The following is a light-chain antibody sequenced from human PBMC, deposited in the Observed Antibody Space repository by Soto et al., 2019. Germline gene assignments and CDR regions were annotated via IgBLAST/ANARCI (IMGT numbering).Light chain of an antibody. Sequence: QSALTQPPSVSGSPGQSVTISCTGTSSDVGSYNGVSWYQQPPGTAPRLIIYEGSTRPSGVPDRFSGSKSGNTASLTISGLQAEDEADYCCNSYPLSGTYVFGTGTKVTVL. CDR3: NSYPLSGTYV. CDR2: EGS. J-gene: IGLJ1*01. V-gene: IGLV2-18*02. CDR1: SSDVGSYNG.